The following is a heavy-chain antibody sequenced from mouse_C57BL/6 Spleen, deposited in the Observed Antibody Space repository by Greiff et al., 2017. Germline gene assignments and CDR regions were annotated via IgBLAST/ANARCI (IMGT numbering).Heavy chain of an antibody. D-gene: IGHD2-4*01. CDR1: GFTFSSYA. J-gene: IGHJ4*01. CDR3: TRYYDYDYAMDY. V-gene: IGHV5-9-1*02. Sequence: EVKLVESGEGLVKPGGSLKLSCAASGFTFSSYAMSWVRQTPEKRLEWVAYISSGGDYIYYADTVKGRFTISRDNARNTLYLQMSSLKSEDTAMYYCTRYYDYDYAMDYWGQGTSVTVSS. CDR2: ISSGGDYI.